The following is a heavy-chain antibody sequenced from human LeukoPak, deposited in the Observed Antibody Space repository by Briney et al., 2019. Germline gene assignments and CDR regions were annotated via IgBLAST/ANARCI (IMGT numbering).Heavy chain of an antibody. Sequence: SETLSPTCTVSGGSISSYYWTWIRQPPGKGLEYVGNIHYSGSTNYNPSLKSRVTISVDTSKTQFSLELRSVTAADTAVYYCIREGGGYWGQGTMVTVSS. D-gene: IGHD3-10*01. V-gene: IGHV4-59*08. CDR2: IHYSGST. CDR3: IREGGGY. CDR1: GGSISSYY. J-gene: IGHJ4*02.